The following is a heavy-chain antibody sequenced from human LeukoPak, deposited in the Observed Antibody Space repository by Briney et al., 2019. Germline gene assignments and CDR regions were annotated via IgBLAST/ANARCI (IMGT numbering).Heavy chain of an antibody. CDR1: AFTFSSYS. J-gene: IGHJ3*02. Sequence: GGSLRLSCAASAFTFSSYSMNWVRQAPGKGLEWVSSISSSSGYIYYADSVKGRFPISRDNAENSLYLQMDSLRVEDTAVYYCATARAYSGSYFDAFDIWGQGTTVTVSS. V-gene: IGHV3-21*01. CDR3: ATARAYSGSYFDAFDI. CDR2: ISSSSGYI. D-gene: IGHD1-26*01.